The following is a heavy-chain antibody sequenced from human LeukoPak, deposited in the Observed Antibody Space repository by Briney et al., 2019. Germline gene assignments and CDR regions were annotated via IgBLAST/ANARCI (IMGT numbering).Heavy chain of an antibody. CDR3: ARSHMVRGVIDI. J-gene: IGHJ3*02. V-gene: IGHV3-30*02. CDR2: IRYDGSNK. CDR1: GFTFGSYG. D-gene: IGHD3-10*01. Sequence: GGSLRLSCAASGFTFGSYGMHWVRQAPGKGLEWVAFIRYDGSNKYYADSVKGRFTISRDNSKNTLYLQMNSLRAEDTAVYYCARSHMVRGVIDIWGQGTMVTVSS.